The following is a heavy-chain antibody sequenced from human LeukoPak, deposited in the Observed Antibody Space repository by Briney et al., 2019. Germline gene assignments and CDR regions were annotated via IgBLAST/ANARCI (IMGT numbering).Heavy chain of an antibody. CDR1: GGSISDYS. CDR2: MYYSGSA. J-gene: IGHJ4*02. D-gene: IGHD6-13*01. Sequence: SETLSLTCTVSGGSISDYSWSWIRHSSGKGLEWIGYMYYSGSAYYSPSLKTRVTISVDTSKNQFSLKLTSVTAADTAVYYCARSTFSSNWNLWGQGTLVTVSS. CDR3: ARSTFSSNWNL. V-gene: IGHV4-59*08.